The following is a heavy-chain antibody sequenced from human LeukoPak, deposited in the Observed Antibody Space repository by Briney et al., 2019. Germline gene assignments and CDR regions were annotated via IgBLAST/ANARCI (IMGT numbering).Heavy chain of an antibody. CDR2: IRSKAYGGTT. V-gene: IGHV3-49*03. Sequence: PGGSLRLSCTASGFTFGDYAMSWFRQAPGKGLEWVGFIRSKAYGGTTEYAASVKGRFTISRDNSKNTVYLQMNSLRLEDTAVYYCARAEVIAIFDHWGQGTLVTVSS. J-gene: IGHJ4*02. D-gene: IGHD2-21*01. CDR3: ARAEVIAIFDH. CDR1: GFTFGDYA.